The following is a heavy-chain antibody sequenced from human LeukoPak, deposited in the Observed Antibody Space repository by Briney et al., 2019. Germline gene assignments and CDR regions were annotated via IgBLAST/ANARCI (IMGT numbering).Heavy chain of an antibody. V-gene: IGHV1-18*01. J-gene: IGHJ4*02. CDR3: ARDLKMGYSSGRYSWGTGSSNDY. CDR2: IIAYNGNT. D-gene: IGHD6-19*01. Sequence: GASVKVSCKASGYTFTSYGISWVRQAPGQGLEWMGWIIAYNGNTNYAQKLQGRDTMTTDTSTSTAYMGLRSLRSDDAAVYYCARDLKMGYSSGRYSWGTGSSNDYWGQGTLVTVSS. CDR1: GYTFTSYG.